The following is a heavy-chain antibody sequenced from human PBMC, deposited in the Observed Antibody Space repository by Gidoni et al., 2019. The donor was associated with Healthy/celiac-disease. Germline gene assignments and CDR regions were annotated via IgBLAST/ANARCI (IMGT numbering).Heavy chain of an antibody. CDR1: GFTFSSYS. V-gene: IGHV3-21*01. CDR3: ARDGADYGDYGVDY. D-gene: IGHD4-17*01. Sequence: EVQLVESGGGLVKPGGSLRLSCAASGFTFSSYSMNWVRQAPGKGLEWVSSISSSSSYIYYADSVKGRFTISRDNAKNSLYLQMNSLRAEDTAVYYCARDGADYGDYGVDYWGQGTLVTVSS. J-gene: IGHJ4*02. CDR2: ISSSSSYI.